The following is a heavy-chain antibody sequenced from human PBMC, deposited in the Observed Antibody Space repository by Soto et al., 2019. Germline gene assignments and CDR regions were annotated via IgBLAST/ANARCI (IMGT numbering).Heavy chain of an antibody. Sequence: QVQLQQWGAGLLKPSETLSLTCAVYGGSFSGYYWSWIRQPPGKGLEWIGEINHSGSTNYNPSLTSRVTISVDTSKNQFSLTLSSATAADPAVYYCGRLTTVTNSDYWGQGTLVTVSS. CDR3: GRLTTVTNSDY. V-gene: IGHV4-34*01. D-gene: IGHD4-17*01. CDR2: INHSGST. CDR1: GGSFSGYY. J-gene: IGHJ4*02.